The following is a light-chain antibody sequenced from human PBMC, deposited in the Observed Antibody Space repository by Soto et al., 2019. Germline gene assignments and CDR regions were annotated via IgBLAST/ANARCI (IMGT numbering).Light chain of an antibody. CDR1: QSISSW. CDR3: QQYNTYLT. Sequence: IQMSQSPSTLSASVGDRVTITCRASQSISSWLAWYQQKPGKAPKLLIYKASSLESGVPSRFSGSGSGTEFTLTISSLQPDDFATYYCQQYNTYLTFGQGTKWIS. J-gene: IGKJ1*01. V-gene: IGKV1-5*03. CDR2: KAS.